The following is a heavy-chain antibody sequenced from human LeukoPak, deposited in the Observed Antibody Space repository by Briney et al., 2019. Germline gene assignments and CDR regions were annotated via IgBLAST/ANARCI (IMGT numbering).Heavy chain of an antibody. CDR3: ARVGRVYSSGWYPTNYFDY. CDR2: IKQDGSEK. J-gene: IGHJ4*02. Sequence: GGSLRLSCAASGFTFSSYWMSWVRQAPGKGLEWVANIKQDGSEKYYVDSVKGRFTISRDNAKNSLYLQMNSLRAGDTAVYYCARVGRVYSSGWYPTNYFDYWGQGTLVTVSS. V-gene: IGHV3-7*01. CDR1: GFTFSSYW. D-gene: IGHD6-19*01.